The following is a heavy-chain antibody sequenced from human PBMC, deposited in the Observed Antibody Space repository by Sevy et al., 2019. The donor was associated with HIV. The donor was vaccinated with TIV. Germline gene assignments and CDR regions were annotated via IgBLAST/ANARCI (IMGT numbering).Heavy chain of an antibody. CDR3: ARGRVPTKGYCSGGSCYPMGYFDY. V-gene: IGHV1-46*01. Sequence: ASVKVSCKASGYTFTSYYMHWVRQAPGQGLEWMGIINPSGGSTSYAQKFQGRVTMTRDTSTSTVYMELSSLRSEDTAVYYCARGRVPTKGYCSGGSCYPMGYFDYWGQRTLVTVSS. CDR1: GYTFTSYY. D-gene: IGHD2-15*01. CDR2: INPSGGST. J-gene: IGHJ4*02.